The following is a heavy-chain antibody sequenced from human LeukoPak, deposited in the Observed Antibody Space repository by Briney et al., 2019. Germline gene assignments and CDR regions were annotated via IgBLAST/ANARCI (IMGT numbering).Heavy chain of an antibody. CDR2: IYHSGST. D-gene: IGHD6-13*01. CDR1: GGSISSGGYY. V-gene: IGHV4-30-2*01. Sequence: SQTLSLTCTVSGGSISSGGYYWSWIRQPPGKGLEWIGYIYHSGSTYYNPSLKSRVTISVDRSKNQFSLKLSSVTAADTAVYYCATTGGSWYDGSFDYWGQGTLVTVSS. J-gene: IGHJ4*02. CDR3: ATTGGSWYDGSFDY.